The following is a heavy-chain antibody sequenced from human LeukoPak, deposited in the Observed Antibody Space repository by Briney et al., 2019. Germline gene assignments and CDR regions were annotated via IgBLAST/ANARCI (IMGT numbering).Heavy chain of an antibody. J-gene: IGHJ5*01. CDR1: GGSISGYY. V-gene: IGHV4-59*08. CDR3: ARRTAKWNHRSPEFDP. Sequence: SETLSLTCTVSGGSISGYYWSWIRQPPGKGLEWIGDIYFGGTTYYKTSLKSRVTISLHTSTNQFSLNLTSVTAADTAEYFCARRTAKWNHRSPEFDPWAKEPWSSSPQ. CDR2: IYFGGTT. D-gene: IGHD1-14*01.